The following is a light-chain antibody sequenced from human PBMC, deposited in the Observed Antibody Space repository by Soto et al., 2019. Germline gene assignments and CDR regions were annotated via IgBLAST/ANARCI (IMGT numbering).Light chain of an antibody. Sequence: IMLTQSPATLSLSPGKRATLSCRASQNISNYLIWYQQKPGQAPRLLIYDVSNRATGIPARFSGSGSGTDFTLTISSLQAEDVAVYYCQQYYSTPGTFGQRTKVDI. V-gene: IGKV3-11*01. CDR3: QQYYSTPGT. CDR2: DVS. J-gene: IGKJ1*01. CDR1: QNISNY.